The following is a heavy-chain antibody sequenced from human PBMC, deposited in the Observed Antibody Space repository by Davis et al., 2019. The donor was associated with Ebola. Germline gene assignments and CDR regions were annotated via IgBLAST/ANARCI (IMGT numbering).Heavy chain of an antibody. CDR3: ARHWGYSGNFDY. CDR2: IYYSGST. D-gene: IGHD5-12*01. Sequence: SETLSLTCSVSGGSISSTSYYWGWIRQPPGKGLEWIGSIYYSGSTNYNPSLKSRVTISVDTSKNQFSLKLSPVTAADTAVYYCARHWGYSGNFDYWGQGTLVTVSS. J-gene: IGHJ4*02. CDR1: GGSISSTSYY. V-gene: IGHV4-39*01.